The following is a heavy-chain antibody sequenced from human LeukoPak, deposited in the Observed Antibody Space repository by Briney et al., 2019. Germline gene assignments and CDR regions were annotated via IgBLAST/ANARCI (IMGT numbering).Heavy chain of an antibody. D-gene: IGHD2-21*02. V-gene: IGHV1-24*01. CDR3: ATSPGRGMVVTAMGSRYFDP. CDR1: GYTLTELS. J-gene: IGHJ2*01. Sequence: ASVKVSCKVSGYTLTELSMHWVRQAPGKGLEWMGGFDPEDGETIYAQKFQGRVTMTEDTSTDTAYMELSSLRSEDTAVYYCATSPGRGMVVTAMGSRYFDPWGRGTLVTVSS. CDR2: FDPEDGET.